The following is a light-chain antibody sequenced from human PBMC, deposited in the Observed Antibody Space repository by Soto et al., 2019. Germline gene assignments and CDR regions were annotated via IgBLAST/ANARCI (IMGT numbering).Light chain of an antibody. J-gene: IGLJ2*01. CDR3: GADHGSGSNDV. CDR2: VGTGGIVE. CDR1: SGYSTYK. V-gene: IGLV9-49*01. Sequence: QPVLTQPPSASASLGASVTLTCTLSSGYSTYKVDWYQQRPGKGPRFVMRVGTGGIVESKGDDIPERFSVLGSGLNRYLTIKNIQEEDESDYHCGADHGSGSNDVFGGGTKLTVL.